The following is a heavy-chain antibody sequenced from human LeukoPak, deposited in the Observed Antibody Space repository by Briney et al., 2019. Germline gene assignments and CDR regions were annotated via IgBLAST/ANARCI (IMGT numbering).Heavy chain of an antibody. Sequence: SETLSLTCAVYGGSFSGYYWSWIRQPPGKGLEWIGEINHSGSTNYNPSLKSRVTISVDTSKNQFSLKLSSVTAADTAVYYCAREKVRSSSWYPSTYNWFDPWGQGTLVTVSS. CDR3: AREKVRSSSWYPSTYNWFDP. CDR1: GGSFSGYY. V-gene: IGHV4-34*01. D-gene: IGHD6-13*01. CDR2: INHSGST. J-gene: IGHJ5*02.